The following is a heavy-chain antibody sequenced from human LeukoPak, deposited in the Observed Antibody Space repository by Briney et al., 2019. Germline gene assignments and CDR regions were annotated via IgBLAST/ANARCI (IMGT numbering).Heavy chain of an antibody. V-gene: IGHV3-7*01. CDR1: GFAFSSYW. J-gene: IGHJ4*02. Sequence: GGSLRLSCVASGFAFSSYWMTWVRQAPGKGLEWVANIRQDGGEEYYVDSVKGRFTISRDNAKNSLFLQVNSLRVEDTAVYYCARLGGSYYTYWGQGTLVTVSS. CDR3: ARLGGSYYTY. D-gene: IGHD1-26*01. CDR2: IRQDGGEE.